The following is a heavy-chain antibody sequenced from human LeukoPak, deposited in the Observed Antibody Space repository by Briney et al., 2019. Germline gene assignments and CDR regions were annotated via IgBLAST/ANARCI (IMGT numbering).Heavy chain of an antibody. Sequence: GSLRLSCAASGFTFSSYAMNWVRQAPGKGLEWVSAISGSGGSTYYADSVKGRFTISRDNSKNTLYLQMNSLRAEDTAVYYCAKDSIAAAGPWYFDLWGRGTLVTASS. D-gene: IGHD6-13*01. CDR3: AKDSIAAAGPWYFDL. CDR1: GFTFSSYA. V-gene: IGHV3-23*01. J-gene: IGHJ2*01. CDR2: ISGSGGST.